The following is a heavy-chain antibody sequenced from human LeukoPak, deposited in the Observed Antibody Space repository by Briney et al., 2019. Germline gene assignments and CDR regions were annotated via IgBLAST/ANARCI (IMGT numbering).Heavy chain of an antibody. CDR1: GGSISSGGYY. V-gene: IGHV4-61*08. Sequence: SETLSLTCTVSGGSISSGGYYWSWIRQHPGKSLEWIGYIYYSGSTNYNPSLKSRVTISVDTSKNQFSLKLSSVTAADTAVYYCARLELPPNYYDSSGYYFDYWGQGTLVTVSS. D-gene: IGHD3-22*01. J-gene: IGHJ4*02. CDR3: ARLELPPNYYDSSGYYFDY. CDR2: IYYSGST.